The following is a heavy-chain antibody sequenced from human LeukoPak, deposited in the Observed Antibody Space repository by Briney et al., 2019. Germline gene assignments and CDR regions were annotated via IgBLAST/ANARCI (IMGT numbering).Heavy chain of an antibody. Sequence: ASVKVSCKASGYTFTSYGISWVRQAPGRGLEWMGWISAYNGNTNYAQKLQGRVTMTTDTSTSTAYMELRSLRSDDTAVYYCARTSMITFGGVIVTYESGYWGQGTLVTVSS. J-gene: IGHJ4*02. CDR2: ISAYNGNT. V-gene: IGHV1-18*01. CDR3: ARTSMITFGGVIVTYESGY. CDR1: GYTFTSYG. D-gene: IGHD3-16*02.